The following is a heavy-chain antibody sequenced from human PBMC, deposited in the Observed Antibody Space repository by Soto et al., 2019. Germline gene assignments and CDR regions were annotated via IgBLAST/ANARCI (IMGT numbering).Heavy chain of an antibody. V-gene: IGHV1-46*01. J-gene: IGHJ4*02. D-gene: IGHD2-21*01. CDR3: ARVGVAALVDFDY. Sequence: QVQLVQSGAEVKKPGASVKVSCKASGYTFTNYYLHWVRQAPGQGLEWMGIINPSGGSTRYAQKFQGRVTMTRDTSTSTGYMELSSLRSEDTAVYYCARVGVAALVDFDYWGQGTLVTVSS. CDR1: GYTFTNYY. CDR2: INPSGGST.